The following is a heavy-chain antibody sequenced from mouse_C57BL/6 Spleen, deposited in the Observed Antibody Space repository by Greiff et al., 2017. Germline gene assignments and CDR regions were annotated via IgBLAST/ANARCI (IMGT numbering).Heavy chain of an antibody. J-gene: IGHJ3*01. CDR2: IDPENGDT. CDR3: TTYYYGSSYPY. CDR1: GFNIKDDY. V-gene: IGHV14-4*01. D-gene: IGHD1-1*01. Sequence: EVQLQQSGAELVRPGASVKLSCTASGFNIKDDYMHWVKQRPEQGLEWIGWIDPENGDTEYASKFQGKATITADTSSNTAYLQLSSLTSEDTAVYYCTTYYYGSSYPYWGQGTLVTVSA.